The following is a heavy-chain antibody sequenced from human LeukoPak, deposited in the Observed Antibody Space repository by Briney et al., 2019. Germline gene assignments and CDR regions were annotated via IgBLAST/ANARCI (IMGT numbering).Heavy chain of an antibody. CDR1: GYTFTGYY. Sequence: ASVKVSCQASGYTFTGYYMHWLRQAPGQGLEWMGRINPNSGGTNYAQKFQGRVTMTRDTPIHTAYMEQIRLRSDDTAVYYCARGATAMVTDYYYYMDVWGKGTTVTVSS. J-gene: IGHJ6*03. CDR3: ARGATAMVTDYYYYMDV. V-gene: IGHV1-2*06. D-gene: IGHD5-18*01. CDR2: INPNSGGT.